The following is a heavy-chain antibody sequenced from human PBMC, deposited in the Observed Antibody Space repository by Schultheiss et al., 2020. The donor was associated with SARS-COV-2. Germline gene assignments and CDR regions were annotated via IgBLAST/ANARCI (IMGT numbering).Heavy chain of an antibody. CDR2: ISISSSYI. J-gene: IGHJ4*02. Sequence: GGSLRLSCAASGFTFSSYSMNWVRQAPGKGLEWVSSISISSSYIYYADSVKGRFTISRDNAKNSLYLQMNSLRAEDTAVYYCASKGYNTMVRGVIIHWGQGTLVTVSS. CDR1: GFTFSSYS. V-gene: IGHV3-21*01. CDR3: ASKGYNTMVRGVIIH. D-gene: IGHD3-10*01.